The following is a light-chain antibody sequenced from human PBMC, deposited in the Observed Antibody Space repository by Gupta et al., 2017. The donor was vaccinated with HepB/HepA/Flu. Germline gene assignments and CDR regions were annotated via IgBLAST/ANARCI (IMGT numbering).Light chain of an antibody. CDR2: GAT. V-gene: IGKV3-15*01. Sequence: ETVMTQSPATLSVSPGERVTLSCRASQSVGTNLAWYQQKPGQAPRLLIRGATTRATGIPARFSGSGSGTDFTLTISSRQSEDFAVYYCHQDNNWPPWTFGQGTKVE. J-gene: IGKJ1*01. CDR1: QSVGTN. CDR3: HQDNNWPPWT.